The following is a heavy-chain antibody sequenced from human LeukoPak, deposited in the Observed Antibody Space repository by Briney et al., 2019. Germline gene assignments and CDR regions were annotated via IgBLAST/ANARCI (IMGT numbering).Heavy chain of an antibody. CDR2: MNHNSGNT. D-gene: IGHD3-10*01. CDR1: GYTFTSYD. Sequence: ASVKVSCKASGYTFTSYDINWVRQATGQGLEWMGWMNHNSGNTGYAQKFQGRVTMTRNTSISTAYMELSSLRSEDTAVYYCARAYYGSGSYYPYYYYYMDVWGKGTTVTVSS. J-gene: IGHJ6*03. V-gene: IGHV1-8*01. CDR3: ARAYYGSGSYYPYYYYYMDV.